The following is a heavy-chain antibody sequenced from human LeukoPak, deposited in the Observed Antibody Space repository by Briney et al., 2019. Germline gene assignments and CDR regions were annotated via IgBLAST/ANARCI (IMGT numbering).Heavy chain of an antibody. CDR3: ARMTTVSYWYFDL. J-gene: IGHJ2*01. CDR2: IYYSGST. D-gene: IGHD4-17*01. CDR1: GGSISSYY. Sequence: SETLSLTCTVSGGSISSYYWSWIRQPPGKGLEWIGYIYYSGSTNYNPSLKSRVTISVDTSKNQFSLKLSSVTAADTAVYYCARMTTVSYWYFDLWGRGTLVTVSS. V-gene: IGHV4-59*01.